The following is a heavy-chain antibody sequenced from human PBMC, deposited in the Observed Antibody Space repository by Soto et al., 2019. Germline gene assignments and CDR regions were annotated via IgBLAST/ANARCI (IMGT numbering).Heavy chain of an antibody. CDR2: ISSSGSTI. CDR1: GLTFRHYY. CDR3: ARDEVAMTTVTTADAFDI. V-gene: IGHV3-11*01. Sequence: VGPLRLSCAASGLTFRHYYMSWIRQAPGKGLEWVSYISSSGSTIYYADSVKGRFTISRDNAKNSLYLQMNSLRAEDTAVYYCARDEVAMTTVTTADAFDIWGQGTMVTVSS. D-gene: IGHD4-17*01. J-gene: IGHJ3*02.